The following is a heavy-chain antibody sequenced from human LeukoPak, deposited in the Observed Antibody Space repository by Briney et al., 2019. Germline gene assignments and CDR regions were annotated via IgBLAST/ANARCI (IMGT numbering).Heavy chain of an antibody. CDR2: ISAYNGNT. V-gene: IGHV1-18*01. CDR3: ARESGTHTFDTYGMDV. Sequence: VASVTVSCKASGYTFTSYGISWVRQAPGQGLEWMGWISAYNGNTNYAQKLQGRVTMTTDTSTSTAYMELRSLRSDDTAVYYCARESGTHTFDTYGMDVWGQGTTVTVSS. J-gene: IGHJ6*02. D-gene: IGHD3-10*01. CDR1: GYTFTSYG.